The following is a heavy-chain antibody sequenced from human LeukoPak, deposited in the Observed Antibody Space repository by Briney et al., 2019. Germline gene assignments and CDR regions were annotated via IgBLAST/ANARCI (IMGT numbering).Heavy chain of an antibody. Sequence: NPSETLSLTCTVSGGSISSSSYYWGWIRQPPGKGLEWIGSIYYSGSTYYNPSLKSRVTISVDTSKNPFSLKLSSVTAADTAVYYCARMSGSYSGGDDYWGQGTLVTVSS. J-gene: IGHJ4*02. CDR2: IYYSGST. D-gene: IGHD1-26*01. V-gene: IGHV4-39*01. CDR3: ARMSGSYSGGDDY. CDR1: GGSISSSSYY.